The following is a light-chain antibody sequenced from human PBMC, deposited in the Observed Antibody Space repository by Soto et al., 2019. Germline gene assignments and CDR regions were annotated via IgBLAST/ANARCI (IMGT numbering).Light chain of an antibody. CDR1: QRISTW. J-gene: IGKJ2*01. Sequence: DLQMTQSPSILSASVGDRVTITCRASQRISTWLAWYQQKTGKAPKLLIYDASSLESGVPSRFSGSGSGTDFTLTISSLQPDDFATYYCQQYNSYPYTFGQGTKVEVK. CDR2: DAS. CDR3: QQYNSYPYT. V-gene: IGKV1-5*01.